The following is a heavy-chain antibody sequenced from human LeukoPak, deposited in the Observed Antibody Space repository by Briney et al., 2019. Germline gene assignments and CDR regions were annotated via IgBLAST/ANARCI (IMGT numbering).Heavy chain of an antibody. J-gene: IGHJ3*02. CDR1: GFTFSNYV. CDR3: VKGVDTAMYDAFDI. V-gene: IGHV3-64D*09. CDR2: ISSNGGST. D-gene: IGHD5-18*01. Sequence: GGSLRLSCSGSGFTFSNYVMHWVRQAPGKGLEYVSTISSNGGSTYYADSVKGRFTISRDNSKNTLHLQMSSLRAEDTAVYYCVKGVDTAMYDAFDIWGQGTMVTVSS.